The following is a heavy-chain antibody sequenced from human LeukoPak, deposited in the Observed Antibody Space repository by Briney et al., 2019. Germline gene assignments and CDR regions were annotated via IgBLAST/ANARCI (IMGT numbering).Heavy chain of an antibody. J-gene: IGHJ6*03. CDR3: ARGWEFTDYYYYYYMDV. CDR1: GFTFSSYG. CDR2: ISGSGGST. Sequence: GGSLRLSCAASGFTFSSYGMSWVRQAPGKGLEWVSAISGSGGSTYYADSVKGRFTISRDNAKNSLYLQMNSLRAEDTAVYYCARGWEFTDYYYYYYMDVWGKGTTVTVSS. V-gene: IGHV3-23*01. D-gene: IGHD3-10*01.